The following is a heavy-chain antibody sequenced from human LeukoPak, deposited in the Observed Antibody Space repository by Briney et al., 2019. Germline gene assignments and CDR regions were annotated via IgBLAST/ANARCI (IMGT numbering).Heavy chain of an antibody. J-gene: IGHJ4*02. V-gene: IGHV4-34*01. Sequence: SETLSLTCAVYGGSFSGYYWSWIRQPPGKGLEWIGEINHSGSTNYNPSLKSRVTISLDTSKNQFSLNLSSVTAADTAVYYCARHFYLVGWSSSWYWDYFDYWGQGTLVTVSS. D-gene: IGHD6-13*01. CDR2: INHSGST. CDR1: GGSFSGYY. CDR3: ARHFYLVGWSSSWYWDYFDY.